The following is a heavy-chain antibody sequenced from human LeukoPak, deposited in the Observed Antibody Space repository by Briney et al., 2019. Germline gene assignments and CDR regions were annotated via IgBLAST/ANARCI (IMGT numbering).Heavy chain of an antibody. J-gene: IGHJ4*02. CDR2: IYTSGSP. Sequence: KPSETLSLTCTVSGGSLSSYYWSWIRQPAGKGLEWIGRIYTSGSPNYNPSLKSRVTMSVDTSKKQFSLKLSSVTAADTAVYYCARCSSTSCRFDYWGQGTLATVSS. D-gene: IGHD2-2*01. CDR3: ARCSSTSCRFDY. V-gene: IGHV4-4*07. CDR1: GGSLSSYY.